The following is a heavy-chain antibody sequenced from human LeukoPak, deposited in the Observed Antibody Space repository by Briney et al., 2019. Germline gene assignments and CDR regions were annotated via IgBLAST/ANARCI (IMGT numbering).Heavy chain of an antibody. CDR1: GGSISSSSYY. V-gene: IGHV4-39*01. CDR2: IYYSGST. Sequence: PSETLSLTCTVSGGSISSSSYYWGWIRQPPGKGLEWIGSIYYSGSTYYNPSLKSRVTISVDTSKNQFSLKLSSVTAADAAVYYCARHAVTTVDFDYWGQGTLVTVSS. CDR3: ARHAVTTVDFDY. D-gene: IGHD4-17*01. J-gene: IGHJ4*02.